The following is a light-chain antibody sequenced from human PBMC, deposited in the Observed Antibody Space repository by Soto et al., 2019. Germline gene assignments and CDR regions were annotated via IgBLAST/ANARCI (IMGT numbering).Light chain of an antibody. Sequence: EIVLTQSPGTLSLSPGERATLSCRASQSVSSSYLAWYQQKPGQAPSLHIYGASSRATGIPDRFSGSGSGTACSLTINRLERENSAVYYWHVYGSSPRVTFGGATKVAI. J-gene: IGKJ4*01. CDR3: HVYGSSPRVT. CDR1: QSVSSSY. V-gene: IGKV3-20*01. CDR2: GAS.